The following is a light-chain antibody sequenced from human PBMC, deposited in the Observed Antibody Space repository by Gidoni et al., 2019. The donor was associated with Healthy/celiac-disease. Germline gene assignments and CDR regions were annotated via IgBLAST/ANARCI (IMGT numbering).Light chain of an antibody. Sequence: YELTQPPSVSVSPGQTATITCSGDKLGDKSASWYQQKPGQSPVLVLYQDNKRPPGIPERYSGSHSGNTATLTISGTQAMDEADYYCQAWDSSAADVVFGGGTKLTVL. V-gene: IGLV3-1*01. CDR2: QDN. CDR1: KLGDKS. CDR3: QAWDSSAADVV. J-gene: IGLJ2*01.